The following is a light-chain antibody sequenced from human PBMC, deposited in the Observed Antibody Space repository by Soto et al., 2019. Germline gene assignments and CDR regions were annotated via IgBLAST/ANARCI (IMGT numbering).Light chain of an antibody. CDR2: DAS. J-gene: IGKJ3*01. Sequence: DIHMTHSPSSLSGSVGDRVTVACQASQDITNYLNWYQQKPGKAPKLLIYDASNLETGVPSRFSGSGSGTDFTFTISSLQPEDIASYYCQQYDNVPFSFGPGTKVDIK. V-gene: IGKV1-33*01. CDR3: QQYDNVPFS. CDR1: QDITNY.